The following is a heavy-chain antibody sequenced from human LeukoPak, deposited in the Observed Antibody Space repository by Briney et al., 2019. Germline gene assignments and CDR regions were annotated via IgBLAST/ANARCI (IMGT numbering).Heavy chain of an antibody. CDR1: GFNVSSNY. Sequence: GGSLRLSCAASGFNVSSNYMSWVHQAPGKGLEWVSSISNDAKYIYYADSLKGRFTVSRDNAKNSLYLQMNSLAVEDTAVYYCTTPAAGPRAEYSQYWGQGTLVTVSS. CDR2: ISNDAKYI. CDR3: TTPAAGPRAEYSQY. V-gene: IGHV3-21*01. J-gene: IGHJ1*01. D-gene: IGHD6-13*01.